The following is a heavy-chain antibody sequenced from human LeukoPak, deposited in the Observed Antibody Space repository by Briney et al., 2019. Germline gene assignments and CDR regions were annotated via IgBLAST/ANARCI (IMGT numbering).Heavy chain of an antibody. CDR3: ARGLGRLGELSLVFGY. J-gene: IGHJ4*02. V-gene: IGHV3-30-3*01. CDR1: GFTFSSYA. D-gene: IGHD3-16*02. Sequence: GGSLRLSCAASGFTFSSYAMHWVRQAPGKGLEWVAVISYDGSNKYYADSVKGQFTISRDNSKNTLYLQKNSLRAEDTAVYYCARGLGRLGELSLVFGYWGQGTLVTVSS. CDR2: ISYDGSNK.